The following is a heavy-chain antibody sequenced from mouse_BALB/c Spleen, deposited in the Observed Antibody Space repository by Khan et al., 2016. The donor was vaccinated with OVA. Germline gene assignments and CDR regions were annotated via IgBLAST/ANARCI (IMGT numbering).Heavy chain of an antibody. V-gene: IGHV1S56*01. CDR1: GYTFTSYY. CDR3: AREVYYGNNRAWIAY. J-gene: IGHJ3*01. Sequence: QVQLQQSGPELVKPGTSVRISCKASGYTFTSYYLYWVKQRPGQGLEWIGWIYPGNINTEYNEKFKGKATLTADKSSSTSYMHLTSLTSEDSAVYFCAREVYYGNNRAWIAYWGQGTLVTVSA. D-gene: IGHD2-1*01. CDR2: IYPGNINT.